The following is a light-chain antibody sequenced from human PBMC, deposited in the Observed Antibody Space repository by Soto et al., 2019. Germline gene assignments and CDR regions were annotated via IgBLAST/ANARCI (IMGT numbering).Light chain of an antibody. V-gene: IGKV1-39*01. CDR1: QSISSY. J-gene: IGKJ3*01. Sequence: DIQMTQSPSSLSASVGDRVPITCRASQSISSYLNWYQQKPGKAPKLLIYAASSLQSGVPSRFSGSGSGTDFTLTSSSLQPEDFATYYCQQSYSTPFTFGPGTKVDIK. CDR3: QQSYSTPFT. CDR2: AAS.